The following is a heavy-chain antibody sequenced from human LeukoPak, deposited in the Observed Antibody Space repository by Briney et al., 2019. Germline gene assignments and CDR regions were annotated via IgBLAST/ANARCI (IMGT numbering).Heavy chain of an antibody. D-gene: IGHD3-3*01. CDR1: GFTFSNYW. J-gene: IGHJ4*02. CDR2: IKQDGSER. CDR3: ARVHDVWSGYYRDY. V-gene: IGHV3-7*04. Sequence: PGGSLRLSCAASGFTFSNYWLTWVRQAPGKGLEWVANIKQDGSERYYVDSVKGRFIVSRDNAKNSLYLQMNSLRAEDTAVYYCARVHDVWSGYYRDYWGQGTLVTVSS.